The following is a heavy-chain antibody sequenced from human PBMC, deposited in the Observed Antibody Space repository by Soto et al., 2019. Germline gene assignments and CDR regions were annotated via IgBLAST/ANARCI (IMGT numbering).Heavy chain of an antibody. Sequence: GGSLRLSCAASGFTFSSYAMSWVRQAPGKGLEWVSAISGGSTYYADSVKGRFTISRDNSKNTLYLQMNSLRAEDTAVYYCAKVILSIVGDPSYFDYWGQGTLVTVSS. CDR2: ISGGST. CDR3: AKVILSIVGDPSYFDY. D-gene: IGHD1-26*01. CDR1: GFTFSSYA. J-gene: IGHJ4*02. V-gene: IGHV3-23*01.